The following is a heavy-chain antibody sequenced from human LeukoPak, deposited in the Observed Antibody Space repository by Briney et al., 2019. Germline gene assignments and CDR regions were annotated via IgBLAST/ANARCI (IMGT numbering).Heavy chain of an antibody. CDR3: ARDQIRRYYYDSSGYSLDAFDI. D-gene: IGHD3-22*01. Sequence: PGGSLRLSCAASGFTFSNAWMSWVRQAPGKGLEWVGRIKSKTDGGTTDYAAPVKGRFTISRDDSKNTLYLQMNSLKTEDTAVYYCARDQIRRYYYDSSGYSLDAFDIWGQGTMVTVSS. CDR2: IKSKTDGGTT. V-gene: IGHV3-15*01. CDR1: GFTFSNAW. J-gene: IGHJ3*02.